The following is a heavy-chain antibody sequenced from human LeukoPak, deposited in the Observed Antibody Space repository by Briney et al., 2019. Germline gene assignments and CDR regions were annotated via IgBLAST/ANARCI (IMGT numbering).Heavy chain of an antibody. Sequence: ASVKVSCKASGYTFTSYAMNWVRQAPGQGLEWMGWINPNSGGTNYAQKFQGRVTMTRDTSISTAYMELSRLRSDDTAVYYCARGVAVAGTDLERDYWGQGTLVTVSS. V-gene: IGHV1-2*02. D-gene: IGHD6-19*01. J-gene: IGHJ4*02. CDR1: GYTFTSYA. CDR3: ARGVAVAGTDLERDY. CDR2: INPNSGGT.